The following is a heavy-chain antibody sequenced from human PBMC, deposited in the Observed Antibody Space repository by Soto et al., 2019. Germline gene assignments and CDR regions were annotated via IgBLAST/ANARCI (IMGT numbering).Heavy chain of an antibody. J-gene: IGHJ4*02. CDR2: VGESDGVA. V-gene: IGHV3-23*01. D-gene: IGHD2-15*01. CDR3: AVQAEGLLMPLLDF. Sequence: GGSLRLSCAASGFTFGTYAMSWVRQAPGKGLERVSTVGESDGVAYYADSVKGRFAISRDNSRNTVYLQMNDLRAEDTALYYCAVQAEGLLMPLLDFWGQGTLVTVSS. CDR1: GFTFGTYA.